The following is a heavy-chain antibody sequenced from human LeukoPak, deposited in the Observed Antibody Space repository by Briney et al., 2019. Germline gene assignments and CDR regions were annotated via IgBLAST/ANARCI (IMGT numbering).Heavy chain of an antibody. Sequence: SGPTLVKPTETLTLTCTFSGFSLSTNGVAVAWIRQPPGKALEWLAVICWDDNKRYSPSLENRLAITKDTSKNQVVLIMTNMDPVDTATYYCAHRPNWHDNCGLDFWGQGTPVTVSS. CDR1: GFSLSTNGVA. J-gene: IGHJ4*02. V-gene: IGHV2-5*02. CDR2: ICWDDNK. CDR3: AHRPNWHDNCGLDF. D-gene: IGHD1-20*01.